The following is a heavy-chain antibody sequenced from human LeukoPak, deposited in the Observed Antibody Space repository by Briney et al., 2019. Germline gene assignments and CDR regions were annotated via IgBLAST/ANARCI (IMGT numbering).Heavy chain of an antibody. D-gene: IGHD3-16*01. CDR2: IYYSGST. CDR1: GGSISSHY. CDR3: ARGIPRLGSDWFDP. J-gene: IGHJ5*02. V-gene: IGHV4-59*11. Sequence: SETLSLTCTVSGGSISSHYWSWIRQPPGKGLEWIGYIYYSGSTNYNPSLKSRVTISVDTSKNQFSLKLSSVTAADTAVYYCARGIPRLGSDWFDPWGQGTLVTVSS.